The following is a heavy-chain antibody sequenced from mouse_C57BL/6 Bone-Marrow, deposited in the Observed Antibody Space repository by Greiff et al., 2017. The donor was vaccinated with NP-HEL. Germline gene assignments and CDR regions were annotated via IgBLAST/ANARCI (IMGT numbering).Heavy chain of an antibody. Sequence: QVQLQQSGAELVMPGASVKLSCKASGYTFTSYWMHWVKQRPGQGLEWIGEIDPSDSYTNYNQKFKGKSTLTVDKSSSTAYMQLSSLTSEDSAVYYCARGGGIYYDYDGFAYWGQGTLVTVSA. J-gene: IGHJ3*01. CDR3: ARGGGIYYDYDGFAY. CDR1: GYTFTSYW. V-gene: IGHV1-69*01. D-gene: IGHD2-4*01. CDR2: IDPSDSYT.